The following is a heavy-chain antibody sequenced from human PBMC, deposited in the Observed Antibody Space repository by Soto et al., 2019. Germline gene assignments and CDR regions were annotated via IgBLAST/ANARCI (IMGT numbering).Heavy chain of an antibody. CDR1: GFSLSTSGVG. D-gene: IGHD2-15*01. V-gene: IGHV2-5*01. Sequence: SGPTLVNTTQTLTLTCTFSGFSLSTSGVGVGWIRQPPGKALEWLALIYWNDDKRYSPPLKSRLTITKDTSKNQVVLTMTNMDPVDTATYYCAHRRGMFGRHCSGGSCYGGYFDYWGQGTLVTVSS. CDR2: IYWNDDK. CDR3: AHRRGMFGRHCSGGSCYGGYFDY. J-gene: IGHJ4*02.